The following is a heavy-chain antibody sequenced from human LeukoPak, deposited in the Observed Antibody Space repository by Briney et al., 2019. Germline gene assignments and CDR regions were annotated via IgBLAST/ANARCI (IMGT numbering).Heavy chain of an antibody. V-gene: IGHV1-2*06. Sequence: ASVKVSCKASGYTFTGYYMHWVRHAPGQGLEWMGQINPNSGGTNYAQKFQGRVTMTRDTSISTAYMELSRLRSDDTAVYYCARDRNMVRGVSGFDYWGQGTLVTVSS. CDR2: INPNSGGT. CDR3: ARDRNMVRGVSGFDY. CDR1: GYTFTGYY. D-gene: IGHD3-10*01. J-gene: IGHJ4*02.